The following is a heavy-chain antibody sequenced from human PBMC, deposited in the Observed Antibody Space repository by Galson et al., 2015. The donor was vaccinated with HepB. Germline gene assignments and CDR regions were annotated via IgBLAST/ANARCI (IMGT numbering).Heavy chain of an antibody. CDR3: ARDPVGATTGLFDY. CDR1: GFTFSSYA. D-gene: IGHD1-26*01. V-gene: IGHV3-64*01. J-gene: IGHJ4*02. CDR2: ISSNGGST. Sequence: SLRLSCAASGFTFSSYAMHWVRQAPGKGLEYVSAISSNGGSTYYANSVKGRFTISRDNSKNTLYLQMGSLRAEDMAVYYCARDPVGATTGLFDYWGQGTLVTVSS.